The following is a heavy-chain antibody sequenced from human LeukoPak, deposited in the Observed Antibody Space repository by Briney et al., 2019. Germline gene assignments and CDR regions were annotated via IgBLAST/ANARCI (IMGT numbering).Heavy chain of an antibody. CDR1: GGSFSGYY. CDR3: ARLSKGIAAAGDY. V-gene: IGHV4-34*01. J-gene: IGHJ4*02. Sequence: SETLSLTCAVYGGSFSGYYWSWIRQPPGKGLEWIGEINHSGSTNYNPSLKSRVTISVDTSKNQFSLKLSSVTAADTAVYYCARLSKGIAAAGDYWGQGTLVTVSS. D-gene: IGHD6-13*01. CDR2: INHSGST.